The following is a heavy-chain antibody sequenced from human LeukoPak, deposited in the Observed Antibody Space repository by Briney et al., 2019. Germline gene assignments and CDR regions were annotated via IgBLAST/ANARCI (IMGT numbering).Heavy chain of an antibody. CDR1: GFTFSSYW. CDR2: INSDGSST. D-gene: IGHD1-14*01. V-gene: IGHV3-74*01. J-gene: IGHJ4*02. CDR3: ARGTGYGVFDY. Sequence: GGSLRLSCAASGFTFSSYWMHWVRQAPGKGLVWVSRINSDGSSTSYAESVKGRFTISRDNAKNTLYLQMNSLRAEDTAVYYCARGTGYGVFDYWGQGTLGTVSS.